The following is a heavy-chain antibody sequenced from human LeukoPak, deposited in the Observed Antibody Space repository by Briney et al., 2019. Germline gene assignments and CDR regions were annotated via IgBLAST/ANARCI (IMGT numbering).Heavy chain of an antibody. CDR2: INWNGGST. Sequence: GGSLRLSCAASGFTFDDYGMSWVRQAPGKGLEWVSGINWNGGSTGYADSVKGRFTISRDNAKNSLYLQMNSLRAEDTALYYCARDRYQSGYYDSNSAFDIRGQGTMVTVSS. CDR1: GFTFDDYG. CDR3: ARDRYQSGYYDSNSAFDI. D-gene: IGHD3-22*01. V-gene: IGHV3-20*04. J-gene: IGHJ3*02.